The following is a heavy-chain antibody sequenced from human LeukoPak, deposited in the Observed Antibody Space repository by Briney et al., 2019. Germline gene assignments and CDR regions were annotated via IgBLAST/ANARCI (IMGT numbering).Heavy chain of an antibody. D-gene: IGHD3-22*01. Sequence: GESLKISCKGSGYSFTSYWIGWVRQMPGKGLEWMGIIYPGDSDTRYSPSFQGQVTTSADKSISTAYLQWSSLKASDTAMYYCATYYYDSSGYPDAFDIWGQGTMVTVSS. V-gene: IGHV5-51*01. J-gene: IGHJ3*02. CDR2: IYPGDSDT. CDR1: GYSFTSYW. CDR3: ATYYYDSSGYPDAFDI.